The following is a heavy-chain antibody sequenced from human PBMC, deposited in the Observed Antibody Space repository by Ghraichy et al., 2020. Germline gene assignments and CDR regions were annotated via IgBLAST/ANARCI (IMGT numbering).Heavy chain of an antibody. Sequence: GGSLRLSCAASGFTFSSYSMNWVRQAPGKGLEWVSYISSSSTIYYADSVKGRFTISRDNAKNSLYLQMNSLRDEDTAVYYCARDARIPLDYWGQGTLVTVSS. J-gene: IGHJ4*02. CDR2: ISSSSTI. V-gene: IGHV3-48*02. CDR1: GFTFSSYS. D-gene: IGHD2-2*02. CDR3: ARDARIPLDY.